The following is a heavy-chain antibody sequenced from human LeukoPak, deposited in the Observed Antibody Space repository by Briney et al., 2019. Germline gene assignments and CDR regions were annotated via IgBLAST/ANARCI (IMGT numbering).Heavy chain of an antibody. CDR2: ISSSSSYI. Sequence: GGSLRLPCAASGFTFSSYSMNWVRQAPGKGLEWVSSISSSSSYIYYADSVKGRFTISRDNAKNSLYLQMNSLRAEDTAVYYCARGPQLSSSPNFDYWGQGTLVTVSS. CDR3: ARGPQLSSSPNFDY. V-gene: IGHV3-21*01. J-gene: IGHJ4*02. CDR1: GFTFSSYS. D-gene: IGHD6-6*01.